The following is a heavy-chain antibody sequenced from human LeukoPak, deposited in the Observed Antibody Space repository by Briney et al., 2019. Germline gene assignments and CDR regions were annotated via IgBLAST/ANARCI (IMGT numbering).Heavy chain of an antibody. CDR1: GGSINTYY. D-gene: IGHD1/OR15-1a*01. CDR2: IYASGSI. Sequence: SETLSLTCTVSGGSINTYYWSWIRQPAGKGLEWIGRIYASGSINYNPSLKSRVTMSLDTSKNQFSLKLNSVTAADTAVYYCARGEITGTDFDYWGQGTLVTVSS. J-gene: IGHJ4*02. CDR3: ARGEITGTDFDY. V-gene: IGHV4-4*07.